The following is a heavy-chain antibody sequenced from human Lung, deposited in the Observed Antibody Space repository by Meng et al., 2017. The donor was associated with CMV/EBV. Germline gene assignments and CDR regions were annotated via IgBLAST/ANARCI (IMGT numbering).Heavy chain of an antibody. CDR3: ARPIYSSSSFDY. CDR1: GGSISSSSYY. J-gene: IGHJ4*02. V-gene: IGHV4-39*01. D-gene: IGHD6-6*01. Sequence: SETLSLXCTVSGGSISSSSYYWGWIRQPPGKGLEWIGSIYYSGSTYYNPSLKSRVTISVDTSKNQFSLKLSSVTVADTAVYYCARPIYSSSSFDYWGQGTLVTVSS. CDR2: IYYSGST.